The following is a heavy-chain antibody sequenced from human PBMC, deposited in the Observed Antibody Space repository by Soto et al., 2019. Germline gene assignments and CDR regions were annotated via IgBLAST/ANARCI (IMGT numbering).Heavy chain of an antibody. CDR3: AKDSYYDILTGYYGVFDY. CDR2: ISGSGGST. CDR1: GFTFSSYA. J-gene: IGHJ4*02. D-gene: IGHD3-9*01. Sequence: QPGGSLRLSCAASGFTFSSYAMSWVRQAPGKGLEWVSAISGSGGSTYYADSVKGRFTISRDNSKNTLYLQMNSLRAEDTAVYYCAKDSYYDILTGYYGVFDYWGQGTLVTVSS. V-gene: IGHV3-23*01.